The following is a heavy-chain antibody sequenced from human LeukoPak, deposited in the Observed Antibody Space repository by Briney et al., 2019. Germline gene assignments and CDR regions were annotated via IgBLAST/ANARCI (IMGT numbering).Heavy chain of an antibody. D-gene: IGHD1-26*01. CDR2: ISASSSFI. J-gene: IGHJ4*02. V-gene: IGHV3-21*01. CDR3: ARGEVRPQPNFDY. CDR1: GFTFSSYN. Sequence: GGSLRLSCAATGFTFSSYNMNWVRQAPGKGLEWVTCISASSSFIYYADSVKGRITISRDNAKNSLYLQLNSLRAEDTAVYYCARGEVRPQPNFDYWGQGTLVTVSS.